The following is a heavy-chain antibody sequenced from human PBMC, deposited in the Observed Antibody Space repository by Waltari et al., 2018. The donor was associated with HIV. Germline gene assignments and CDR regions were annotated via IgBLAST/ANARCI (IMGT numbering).Heavy chain of an antibody. CDR1: GFTEFTFRTYG. V-gene: IGHV3-30*18. J-gene: IGHJ4*02. CDR2: TSSDGSKN. D-gene: IGHD3-10*01. CDR3: ANQLWFGEFRFDD. Sequence: QVQLVESGGGVVQPGRSLRLSCVASGFTEFTFRTYGIHWVRQAPGKGLEWVAVTSSDGSKNYYADSVKGRFTISRDSAKTTVYLQMNGLRSDDTAVYYCANQLWFGEFRFDDWGQGTLVIVSS.